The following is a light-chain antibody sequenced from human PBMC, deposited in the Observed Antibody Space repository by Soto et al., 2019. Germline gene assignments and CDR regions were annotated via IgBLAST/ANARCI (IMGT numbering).Light chain of an antibody. CDR1: QSVSSSY. CDR2: GAS. V-gene: IGKV3-20*01. Sequence: EIVLTQSPGTLSLSPGERATLSCRASQSVSSSYLAWYQQKPGQAPRLLIYGASTRATGIPDRFSGSGSGKDFTLTISRLEPEDFAVYYCQQYGSSRTIGQGTKVEIK. CDR3: QQYGSSRT. J-gene: IGKJ1*01.